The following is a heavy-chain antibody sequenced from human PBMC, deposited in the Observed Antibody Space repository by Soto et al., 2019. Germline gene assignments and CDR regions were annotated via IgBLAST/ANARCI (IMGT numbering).Heavy chain of an antibody. D-gene: IGHD1-26*01. CDR1: GYTFISHG. Sequence: QVQLVQSGVEVKKPGASVKVSCKASGYTFISHGISWVRQAPGQGLEWMGWISGKNGNTNYAQKLQGRATLTTDTSTSTAYMELRSQRSDDTAVYYCARVSYSIIVVTDDGMDVWGQGTTVTVSS. J-gene: IGHJ6*02. V-gene: IGHV1-18*04. CDR3: ARVSYSIIVVTDDGMDV. CDR2: ISGKNGNT.